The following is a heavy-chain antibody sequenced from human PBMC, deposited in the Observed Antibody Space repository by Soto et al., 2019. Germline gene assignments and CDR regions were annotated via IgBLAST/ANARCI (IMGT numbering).Heavy chain of an antibody. CDR3: AKDSGIAAAGAYNWFDP. D-gene: IGHD6-13*01. V-gene: IGHV3-23*01. Sequence: GGSLRLSCAASGFTFSSYAMSWVRQAPGKGLEWVSAISGSGGSTYYADSVKGRFTISRDNSKNTLYLQMNSLRAEDTAVYYCAKDSGIAAAGAYNWFDPWGQGTLVTVSS. J-gene: IGHJ5*02. CDR1: GFTFSSYA. CDR2: ISGSGGST.